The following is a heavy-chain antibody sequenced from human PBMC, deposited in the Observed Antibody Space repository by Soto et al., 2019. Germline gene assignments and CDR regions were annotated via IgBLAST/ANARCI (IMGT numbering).Heavy chain of an antibody. J-gene: IGHJ4*02. V-gene: IGHV4-30-4*01. CDR2: IYYSGST. CDR3: AGVGGFGATTIDY. Sequence: QVQLQESGPGLVKPSQTLSLTCTVSGGSISSGDYYWSWIRQPPGKGLEWIGYIYYSGSTYYNPSLTSRVTNPVDTSKHQFPLKLSAVTAADTAVYYCAGVGGFGATTIDYWGQGTLVTVSS. CDR1: GGSISSGDYY. D-gene: IGHD3-10*01.